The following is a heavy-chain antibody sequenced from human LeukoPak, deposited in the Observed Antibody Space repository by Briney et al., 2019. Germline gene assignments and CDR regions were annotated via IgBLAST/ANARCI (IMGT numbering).Heavy chain of an antibody. CDR1: GFTFSSHA. D-gene: IGHD1-26*01. Sequence: GGSLRLSCSASGFTFSSHAMHWVRQAPGEGLEYVSAISSNGGSTYYADSVKGRFTISRDNSKNTLYLQMSSLRAEDTAVYYCARSVDSGSYYFDYWGQGTLVTVSS. CDR3: ARSVDSGSYYFDY. CDR2: ISSNGGST. J-gene: IGHJ4*02. V-gene: IGHV3-64D*06.